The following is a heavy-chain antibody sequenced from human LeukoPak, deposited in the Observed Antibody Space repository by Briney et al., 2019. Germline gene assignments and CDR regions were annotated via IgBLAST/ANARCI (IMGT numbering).Heavy chain of an antibody. CDR3: ARYFGTGRAHIRYCSSTSCYFGFDN. V-gene: IGHV3-30-3*01. CDR2: ISYDGINT. CDR1: GFTFTTYS. D-gene: IGHD2-2*01. Sequence: PGGSLRLSCAASGFTFTTYSMHWVRQAPGKGLEWVAVISYDGINTYYANSVKGRFTISRDSSTNTLFLQMNSLRTEDTAMYYCARYFGTGRAHIRYCSSTSCYFGFDNWGQGTLVTVSS. J-gene: IGHJ4*02.